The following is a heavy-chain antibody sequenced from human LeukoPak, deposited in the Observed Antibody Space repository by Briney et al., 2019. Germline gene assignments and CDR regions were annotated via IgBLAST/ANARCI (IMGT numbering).Heavy chain of an antibody. D-gene: IGHD1-26*01. CDR3: ARELTTFDY. CDR2: ISWNSGSI. V-gene: IGHV3-9*01. Sequence: GRSLRLSCAASGFTFDDYAMHWVRQAPGKDLEWVSGISWNSGSIGYADSVKGRFTISRGNAKNSLYLQMNSLRAEDTALYYCARELTTFDYWGQGTLVTVSS. J-gene: IGHJ4*02. CDR1: GFTFDDYA.